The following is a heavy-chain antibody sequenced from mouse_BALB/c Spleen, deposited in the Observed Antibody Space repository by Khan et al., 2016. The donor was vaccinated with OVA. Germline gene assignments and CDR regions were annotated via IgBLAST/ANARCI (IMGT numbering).Heavy chain of an antibody. Sequence: EVELVESGGGLVQPGGSRKLSCAASGFTFSSYGMHWVHQAPDKGLEWVAYISGDSTTIYYADTVKGRFTISRDNPKNTLFLQMTSLMSEDTARYYCATSYFYGYYFDYWGPGTTLTGSS. V-gene: IGHV5-17*02. CDR2: ISGDSTTI. D-gene: IGHD1-1*01. CDR1: GFTFSSYG. J-gene: IGHJ2*01. CDR3: ATSYFYGYYFDY.